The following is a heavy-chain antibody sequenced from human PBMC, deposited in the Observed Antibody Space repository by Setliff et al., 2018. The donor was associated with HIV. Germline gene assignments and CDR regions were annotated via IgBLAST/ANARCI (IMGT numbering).Heavy chain of an antibody. CDR2: IYYSGDS. CDR1: GASITSSY. CDR3: ARFARDPTD. V-gene: IGHV4-59*08. J-gene: IGHJ4*02. Sequence: PSETLSLTCTVSGASITSSYWTWIRQSPGRGLEYLGYIYYSGDSNYSPSLKSRLTMSLDASTRQFSLRLNSLSAADTAMYYCARFARDPTDWGRGILVTVSS.